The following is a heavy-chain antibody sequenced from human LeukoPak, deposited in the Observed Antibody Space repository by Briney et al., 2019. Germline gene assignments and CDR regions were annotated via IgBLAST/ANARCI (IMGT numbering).Heavy chain of an antibody. CDR3: ARDEINCSGGSCYSQFWFDP. CDR1: GGTFSSYA. Sequence: GASVKVSCKASGGTFSSYAISWVRQAPGQGLEWMGGIIPIFGTANYAQKFQGRVTITADESTSTAYMELSSLRSEDTAVYYCARDEINCSGGSCYSQFWFDPWGQGTLVTVSS. CDR2: IIPIFGTA. D-gene: IGHD2-15*01. V-gene: IGHV1-69*13. J-gene: IGHJ5*02.